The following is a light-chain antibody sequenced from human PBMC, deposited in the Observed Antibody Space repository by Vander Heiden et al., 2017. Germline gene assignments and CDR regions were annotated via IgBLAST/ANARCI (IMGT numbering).Light chain of an antibody. CDR3: HQDNDWGLT. Sequence: EIVMTQSPATLSVSPGEGATLSCRASQSVSSNLAWYQQKPGQVPRLLIYGASTRATAIPVRFSGSGSGTEFTLTINSLQSEDFAVYYCHQDNDWGLTFGGGTKVEIK. V-gene: IGKV3-15*01. J-gene: IGKJ4*01. CDR1: QSVSSN. CDR2: GAS.